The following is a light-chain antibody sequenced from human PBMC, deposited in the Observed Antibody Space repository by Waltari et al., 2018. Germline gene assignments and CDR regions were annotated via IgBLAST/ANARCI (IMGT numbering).Light chain of an antibody. V-gene: IGLV2-23*01. Sequence: QSALTQPASVSGSPGQSITISCLGTSRNVGTTDFVSWYQQRPGNAPKLLIYEAFKRPSGVSNRFSGSKSGNTASLTISGLQPEDGADYYCCSSAGSSLFLLFGGGTRLTVL. J-gene: IGLJ3*02. CDR1: SRNVGTTDF. CDR2: EAF. CDR3: CSSAGSSLFLL.